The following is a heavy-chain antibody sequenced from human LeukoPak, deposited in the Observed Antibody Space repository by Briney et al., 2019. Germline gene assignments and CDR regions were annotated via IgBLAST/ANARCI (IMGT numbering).Heavy chain of an antibody. CDR2: ISYDGSNK. CDR3: ARSRVGATPVDAFDI. J-gene: IGHJ3*02. CDR1: GFTFSSYA. Sequence: GGSLRLSCAASGFTFSSYAMHWVRQAPGKGLEWVAVISYDGSNKYYADSVKGRFTISRDNSKNTLYLQMNSLRAEDTAVYYCARSRVGATPVDAFDIWGQGTMVTVSS. V-gene: IGHV3-30-3*01. D-gene: IGHD1-26*01.